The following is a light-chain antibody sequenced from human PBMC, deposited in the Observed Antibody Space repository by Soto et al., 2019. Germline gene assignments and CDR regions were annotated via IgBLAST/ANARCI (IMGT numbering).Light chain of an antibody. CDR1: SGSVSTNYY. V-gene: IGLV8-61*01. CDR3: VLYMGSGLWV. CDR2: STN. Sequence: QTVVTQEPSFSVSPGGTVTLTCGFSSGSVSTNYYPTWYQQTPGLPPRTLIYSTNIRSSGVPDRFSGSILGNKAALTITGAQADDECYYYCVLYMGSGLWVFGGGTQLTVL. J-gene: IGLJ3*02.